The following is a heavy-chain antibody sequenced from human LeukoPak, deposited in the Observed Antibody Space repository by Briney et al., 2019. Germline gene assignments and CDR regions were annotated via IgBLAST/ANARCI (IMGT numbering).Heavy chain of an antibody. Sequence: PGGSLRLSCAASGCTFSAFWMHWVRQAPGKGLVWVSRINSDDSRTTYADSVKGRFTISRDNAKNTLYLQMNSLRAEDTAVYYCARGLVHDTSGYYLDYWGQGTLVTVSS. CDR2: INSDDSRT. CDR1: GCTFSAFW. D-gene: IGHD3-22*01. J-gene: IGHJ4*02. V-gene: IGHV3-74*01. CDR3: ARGLVHDTSGYYLDY.